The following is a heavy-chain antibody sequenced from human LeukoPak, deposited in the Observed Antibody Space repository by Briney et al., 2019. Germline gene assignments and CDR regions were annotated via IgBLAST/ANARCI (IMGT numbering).Heavy chain of an antibody. CDR2: ISRSGATI. V-gene: IGHV3-48*03. J-gene: IGHJ6*03. Sequence: GGSLRLSCAASGFTFSNYEMNWVRQAPGKGLEWVSFISRSGATIYYTDSVKGRFTISRDNAENSLYLQMNSLRAEDTAVYYCAREHYFYYMDGWGKGTTVTVSS. CDR3: AREHYFYYMDG. CDR1: GFTFSNYE.